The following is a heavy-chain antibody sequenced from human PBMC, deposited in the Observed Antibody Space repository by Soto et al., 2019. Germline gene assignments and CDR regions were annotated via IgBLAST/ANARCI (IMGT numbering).Heavy chain of an antibody. CDR1: GLSFRSAW. CDR3: TTWRQLVQEYYYYGMDV. V-gene: IGHV3-15*07. J-gene: IGHJ6*02. CDR2: IKSETDGGTT. Sequence: PGGSLRLSCAVSGLSFRSAWMNWVRQAPGKGLEWVGRIKSETDGGTTDYAAPVKGKFTISRDDSKNTLYLQIHSLRIEDTAVYYCTTWRQLVQEYYYYGMDVWGQGTTVTVSS. D-gene: IGHD6-13*01.